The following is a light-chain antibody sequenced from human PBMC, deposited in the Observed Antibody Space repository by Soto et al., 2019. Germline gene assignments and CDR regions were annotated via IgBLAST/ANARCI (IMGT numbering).Light chain of an antibody. J-gene: IGLJ3*02. Sequence: QSALTQPASVSGSPGQSITISCTGTNSDVGSHNFVSWYQQYPGKAPKLLIYEARKRPSGLSNRFSGSKSGNTASLTISGLQAEDEAEYYGCSLTNGATWVFGGGTKLTVL. CDR2: EAR. CDR3: CSLTNGATWV. V-gene: IGLV2-23*01. CDR1: NSDVGSHNF.